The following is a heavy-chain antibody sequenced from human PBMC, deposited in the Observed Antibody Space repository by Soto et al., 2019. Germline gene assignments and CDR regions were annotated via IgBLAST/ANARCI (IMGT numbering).Heavy chain of an antibody. CDR3: AREVGGSSPPG. J-gene: IGHJ4*02. Sequence: QVQLVESGGGVVQPWRSLRLSCAASGFTFSRHAMHWVRQAPVKGLEWVAVISYDGSEKYYADSVKGRFTISRDSSKNTLYLQMDSLGPEDTAVYYCAREVGGSSPPGWGQGTLVTVFS. V-gene: IGHV3-30-3*01. CDR1: GFTFSRHA. CDR2: ISYDGSEK. D-gene: IGHD6-6*01.